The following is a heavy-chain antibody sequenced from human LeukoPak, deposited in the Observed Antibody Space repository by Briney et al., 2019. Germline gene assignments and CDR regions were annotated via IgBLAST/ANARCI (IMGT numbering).Heavy chain of an antibody. CDR1: GGSISNNY. Sequence: SETLSLTCTVSGGSISNNYWSWFRQPPGKGLEWIGYIYYSGSTNYNPSLKSRVTISVDTSKNQFSLKLSSVTAADTAVYYCARVRRHYGYCSGGSCYSPLGAFDIWGQGTMVTVSS. CDR3: ARVRRHYGYCSGGSCYSPLGAFDI. CDR2: IYYSGST. V-gene: IGHV4-59*12. J-gene: IGHJ3*02. D-gene: IGHD2-15*01.